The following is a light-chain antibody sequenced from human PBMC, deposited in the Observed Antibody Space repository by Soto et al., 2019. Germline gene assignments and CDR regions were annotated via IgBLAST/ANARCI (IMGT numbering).Light chain of an antibody. CDR2: GAS. Sequence: EIVMTQSPATLSVSPGERATLSCRASKSVNSKLVWYQQKPGQAPRLLIYGASTRATGIPGRFSGSGYGTEFSLTRSSRKYEDFAGYYCQQYNNRLWTFGKGTKVEIK. CDR3: QQYNNRLWT. V-gene: IGKV3-15*01. J-gene: IGKJ1*01. CDR1: KSVNSK.